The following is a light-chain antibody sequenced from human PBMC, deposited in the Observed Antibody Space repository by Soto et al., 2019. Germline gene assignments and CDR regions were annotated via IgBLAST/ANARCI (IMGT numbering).Light chain of an antibody. V-gene: IGKV1-33*01. Sequence: DIKMSKSPSSLSASVGDRVTITCRASQGISNYLAWYQQKPGKAPKLLIYDASNLETGVPSRFSGSGSGTDFTFTISSLQPEDIATYYCQQYDNLPITFGQGTRLEIK. CDR2: DAS. CDR1: QGISNY. J-gene: IGKJ5*01. CDR3: QQYDNLPIT.